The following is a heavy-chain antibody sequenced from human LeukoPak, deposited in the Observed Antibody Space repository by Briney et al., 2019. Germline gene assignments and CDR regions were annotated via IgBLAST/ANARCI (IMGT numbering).Heavy chain of an antibody. CDR2: ISAYNGNT. V-gene: IGHV1-18*01. J-gene: IGHJ5*02. D-gene: IGHD2-2*01. CDR1: GYTFTSYG. CDR3: ARVGVEYCSSTSCLGWFDP. Sequence: ASVKVSCKASGYTFTSYGISWVRQAPGQGLEWMGWISAYNGNTNYAQKLQGRVTMTTDTSTSTAYMELRSLRSDDTAVYYCARVGVEYCSSTSCLGWFDPWGQGTLVTVSS.